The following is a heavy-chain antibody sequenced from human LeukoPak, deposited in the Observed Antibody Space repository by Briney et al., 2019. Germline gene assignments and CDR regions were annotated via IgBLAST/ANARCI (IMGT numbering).Heavy chain of an antibody. Sequence: GRSLRLSCTASGFTFGDYGMSWFRQAPGRGLEWLGFIRSKTYGGTADYAASVKGRFTISRDDSKSIAYLQMNSLKIEDTAVYFCTGTSYFGSGSYYKMEYWGQGTLVTVSS. CDR1: GFTFGDYG. CDR3: TGTSYFGSGSYYKMEY. J-gene: IGHJ4*02. D-gene: IGHD3-10*01. CDR2: IRSKTYGGTA. V-gene: IGHV3-49*03.